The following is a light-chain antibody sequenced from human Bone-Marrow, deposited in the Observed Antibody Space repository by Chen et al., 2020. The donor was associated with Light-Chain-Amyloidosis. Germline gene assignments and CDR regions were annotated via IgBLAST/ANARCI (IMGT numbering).Light chain of an antibody. CDR3: QVWDSSSDHVV. V-gene: IGLV3-25*02. J-gene: IGLJ2*01. Sequence: SYELTQPPSVSVSPGQTARITCSGDDLPTKYAYWYQQKPGQAPVLVIHRDTERPSGISERFSGSSSGTTATLTISRVEAGDEADYYCQVWDSSSDHVVFGGGTKLTVL. CDR2: RDT. CDR1: DLPTKY.